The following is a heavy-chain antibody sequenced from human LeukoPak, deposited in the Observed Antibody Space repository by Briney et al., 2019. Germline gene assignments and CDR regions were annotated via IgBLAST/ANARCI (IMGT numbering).Heavy chain of an antibody. CDR2: IKSKTHGGTT. D-gene: IGHD2-21*02. CDR1: GFTFNRYG. Sequence: PGGSLRLSCAASGFTFNRYGMSWVRQAPGKGLEWVGRIKSKTHGGTTDYAAPVNGRFTISRDDSKNTVLLQMNNLKTEDTAVYYCTTSLVPGIDYWGQGTLVTVSS. CDR3: TTSLVPGIDY. J-gene: IGHJ4*02. V-gene: IGHV3-15*01.